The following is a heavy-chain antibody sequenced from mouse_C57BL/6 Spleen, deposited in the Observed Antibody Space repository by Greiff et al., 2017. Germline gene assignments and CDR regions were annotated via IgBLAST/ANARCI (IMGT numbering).Heavy chain of an antibody. CDR2: INPNNGGT. D-gene: IGHD1-2*01. Sequence: VQLQQSGAELVKPGASVKMSCKASGYTFTDYNMHWVKQSPGKSLEWIGYINPNNGGTSYNQKFKGKATLTVNKSSSTAYMELRSLTSEDSAVYDCAKGITTAYWYFDVWGTGTTVTVSS. CDR3: AKGITTAYWYFDV. J-gene: IGHJ1*03. V-gene: IGHV1-22*01. CDR1: GYTFTDYN.